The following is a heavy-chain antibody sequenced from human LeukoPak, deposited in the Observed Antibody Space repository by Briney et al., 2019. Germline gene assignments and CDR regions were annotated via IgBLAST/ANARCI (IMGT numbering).Heavy chain of an antibody. Sequence: GGSLRLFCAASGYTFRSYAMGWVRQAPGQGLEWGSSISGIASTTYYADSVKGRFTFSGDNSKHTLYLQMNSLRAEDTAVYYCAKRQWIQLWYPSCYWGQGTLGTVSS. CDR3: AKRQWIQLWYPSCY. CDR2: ISGIASTT. CDR1: GYTFRSYA. D-gene: IGHD5-18*01. V-gene: IGHV3-23*01. J-gene: IGHJ4*01.